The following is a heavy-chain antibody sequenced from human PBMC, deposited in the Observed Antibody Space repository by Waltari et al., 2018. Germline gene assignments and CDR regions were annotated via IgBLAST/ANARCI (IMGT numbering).Heavy chain of an antibody. Sequence: QLQLQESGPGLVKPSETLSLTCTVSGGSISSSSYYWGWIRQRPGKGLEWIGSIYYSGSTYYNPSLKSRVTISVDTSKNQFSLKLSSVTAADTAVYYCARDRDSSGWYLGAFDIWGQGTMVTVSS. CDR3: ARDRDSSGWYLGAFDI. CDR1: GGSISSSSYY. CDR2: IYYSGST. V-gene: IGHV4-39*07. D-gene: IGHD6-19*01. J-gene: IGHJ3*02.